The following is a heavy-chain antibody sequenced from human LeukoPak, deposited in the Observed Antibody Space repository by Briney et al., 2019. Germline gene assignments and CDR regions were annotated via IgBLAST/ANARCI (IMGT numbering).Heavy chain of an antibody. CDR1: GFTFSSYS. D-gene: IGHD1-14*01. J-gene: IGHJ6*03. CDR3: ARVPGRGDGGYYYYYMDV. Sequence: GGSLRLSCAASGFTFSSYSMNWVRQAPGKGLEWVSSISSSSRYIDCADSLKGRFTISRDNAKNSLYLQMNSLRAEDTAVYYCARVPGRGDGGYYYYYMDVWGKGTTVTVSS. V-gene: IGHV3-21*01. CDR2: ISSSSRYI.